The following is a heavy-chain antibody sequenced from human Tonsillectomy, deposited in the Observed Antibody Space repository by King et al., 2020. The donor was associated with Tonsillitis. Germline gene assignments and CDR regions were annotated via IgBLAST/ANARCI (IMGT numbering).Heavy chain of an antibody. CDR1: GFTFSSYA. V-gene: IGHV3-23*04. Sequence: VQLVESGGGLVQPGGSLRLSCAASGFTFSSYAMSWVRQAPGKGLEWVSAISGSGGSTYYADSVKGRFTISRDNSKNTLYLQMNSLRAEYTAVYYCAKDLVAYTITPGYFDYWGQGTLVTVSS. CDR2: ISGSGGST. CDR3: AKDLVAYTITPGYFDY. J-gene: IGHJ4*02. D-gene: IGHD1-1*01.